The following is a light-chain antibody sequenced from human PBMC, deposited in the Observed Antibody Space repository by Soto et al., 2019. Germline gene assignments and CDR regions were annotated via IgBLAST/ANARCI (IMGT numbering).Light chain of an antibody. V-gene: IGKV3-11*01. CDR2: DAS. CDR1: QSLSSY. Sequence: ELVLTQSPATLSLSPGERATLSCRASQSLSSYLAWYQQKPGQAPRLLLYDASNRATGIPARFSGSGSGTDFTLPISSLEPEDVAVYYCQQRSDWPLTFGGGTKVE. J-gene: IGKJ4*01. CDR3: QQRSDWPLT.